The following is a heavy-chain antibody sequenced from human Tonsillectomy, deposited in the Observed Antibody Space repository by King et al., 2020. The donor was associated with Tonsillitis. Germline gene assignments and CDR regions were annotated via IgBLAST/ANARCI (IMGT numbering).Heavy chain of an antibody. Sequence: QLVQSGAEVKKPGASVKVSCKASGYTFTGYYMHWVRQAPGQGLEWMGWINPNSGGTNYAQKFQGRVTMTRDTSISTAYMELSRLRSDDTAVYYCARDPGYSSSWRYYMDVWGTGTTVTGSS. CDR3: ARDPGYSSSWRYYMDV. CDR1: GYTFTGYY. V-gene: IGHV1-2*02. J-gene: IGHJ6*03. CDR2: INPNSGGT. D-gene: IGHD6-13*01.